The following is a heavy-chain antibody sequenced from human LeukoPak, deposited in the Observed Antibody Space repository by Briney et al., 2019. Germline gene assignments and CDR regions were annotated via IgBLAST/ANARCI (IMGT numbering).Heavy chain of an antibody. CDR3: ARVVGARAFDY. J-gene: IGHJ4*02. CDR2: INTDGSTT. V-gene: IGHV3-74*01. Sequence: GGSLRLSCVVSGFTFSTYWMYWVRQAPGKGLVWVSRINTDGSTTNYADSVKGRFTISRDNAKNSLYLQMNSLRAEDTAVYYCARVVGARAFDYWGQGTLVTVSS. D-gene: IGHD1-26*01. CDR1: GFTFSTYW.